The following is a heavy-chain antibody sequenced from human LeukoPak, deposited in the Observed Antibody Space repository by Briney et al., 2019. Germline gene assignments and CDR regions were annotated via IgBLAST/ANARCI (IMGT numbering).Heavy chain of an antibody. CDR3: AWIISATGTGGYYFNY. CDR2: IYHSGST. D-gene: IGHD6-13*01. V-gene: IGHV4-59*08. CDR1: GASIRSYY. J-gene: IGHJ4*02. Sequence: SETLSLTCNVSGASIRSYYWGWVRQSPGKGLEWIGYIYHSGSTNYNPSLRSRVAISVDTSKSQFSLNLNSVTAADTAVYYCAWIISATGTGGYYFNYWGQGTLVTASS.